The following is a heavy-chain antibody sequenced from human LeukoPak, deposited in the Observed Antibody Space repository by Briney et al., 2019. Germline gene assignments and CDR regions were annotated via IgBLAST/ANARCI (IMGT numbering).Heavy chain of an antibody. CDR3: ARGNVVVVPAAIGLDYYNYIDV. V-gene: IGHV1-69*05. CDR1: GGTFTSYA. J-gene: IGHJ6*03. Sequence: SVKASCKASGGTFTSYAISWVRQAPGQGLEWMGRIIPTFGTANYEQKFQRRVTITTDESTSTAYMELSSLRSEDTAVYYCARGNVVVVPAAIGLDYYNYIDVWGKGTTVTASS. D-gene: IGHD2-2*01. CDR2: IIPTFGTA.